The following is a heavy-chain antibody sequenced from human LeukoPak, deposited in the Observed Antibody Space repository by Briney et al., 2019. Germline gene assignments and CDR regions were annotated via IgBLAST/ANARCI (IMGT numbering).Heavy chain of an antibody. V-gene: IGHV4-30-2*01. D-gene: IGHD3-9*01. CDR1: GDSISSGDYS. CDR2: IYNSGTT. J-gene: IGHJ6*03. Sequence: TSETLSLTCAVSGDSISSGDYSWSWIRQPPGKGLEWIGYIYNSGTTNYNPSLKSRVTISVDKSKNQFSLKLSSVTAADTAVYYCARGYDILTGSDYYYYYMDVWGKGTTVTVSS. CDR3: ARGYDILTGSDYYYYYMDV.